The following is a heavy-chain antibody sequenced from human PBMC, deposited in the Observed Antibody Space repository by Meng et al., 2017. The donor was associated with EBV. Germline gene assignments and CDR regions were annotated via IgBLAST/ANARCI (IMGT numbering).Heavy chain of an antibody. Sequence: QGQLVQSAAEVKKPGSSVKVSCKTSGGPFRYYAISWVRQAPGQGLEWLGGFHPRLGAPNYAQKFHGRVKITADESTSTHYMDLSSLRSEDTAIYYCASESGRGYTPDYWGQGTLVTVSS. J-gene: IGHJ4*02. D-gene: IGHD3-10*01. CDR2: FHPRLGAP. V-gene: IGHV1-69*01. CDR1: GGPFRYYA. CDR3: ASESGRGYTPDY.